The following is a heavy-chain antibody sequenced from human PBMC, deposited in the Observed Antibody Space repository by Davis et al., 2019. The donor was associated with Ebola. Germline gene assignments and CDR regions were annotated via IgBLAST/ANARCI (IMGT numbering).Heavy chain of an antibody. J-gene: IGHJ4*02. Sequence: GESLKISCAASGFTFSDSAMHWVRQASGKGLEWVGRIRSKANSYATAYAASVKGRFTISRDDSKNTAYLQMNSLKTEDTAVYYCTSGYISNHQGFNDYWGQGTLVTVSS. CDR1: GFTFSDSA. D-gene: IGHD6-13*01. CDR2: IRSKANSYAT. CDR3: TSGYISNHQGFNDY. V-gene: IGHV3-73*01.